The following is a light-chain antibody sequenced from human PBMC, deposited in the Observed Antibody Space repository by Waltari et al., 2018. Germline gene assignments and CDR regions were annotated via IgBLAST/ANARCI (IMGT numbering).Light chain of an antibody. J-gene: IGKJ1*01. CDR3: QESDSTLTWT. Sequence: DIQMTQSPSSLSASVGDRVTITCRASQSISRNLNWYQQKPGKAPRLLTSGASSLQSGVPSRFSGSGSGTDFTLTITSLQAEDFATYYCQESDSTLTWTFGPGTKVEI. CDR1: QSISRN. V-gene: IGKV1-39*01. CDR2: GAS.